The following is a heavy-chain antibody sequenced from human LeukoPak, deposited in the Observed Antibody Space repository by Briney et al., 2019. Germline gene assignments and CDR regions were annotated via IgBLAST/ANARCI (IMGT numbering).Heavy chain of an antibody. CDR2: IHPGEFET. V-gene: IGHV5-51*01. CDR1: GYSFSLYL. CDR3: ARRTDSGWKWFDP. D-gene: IGHD6-19*01. Sequence: GESLEISCKGSGYSFSLYLIAWVRQMPGKGLEWLGIIHPGEFETRYSPSFEGQVSISADKSIRTAYLQWTSLKASDTAIYYCARRTDSGWKWFDPWGQGTLVTVSS. J-gene: IGHJ5*02.